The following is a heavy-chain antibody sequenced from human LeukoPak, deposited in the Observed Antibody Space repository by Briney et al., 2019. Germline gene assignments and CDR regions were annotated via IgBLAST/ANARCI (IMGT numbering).Heavy chain of an antibody. CDR1: GYNFPKSW. J-gene: IGHJ4*02. Sequence: GESLKISCRASGYNFPKSWIGWVRQMPGQGLEWVAIIYPDDSRTNYSPSFQGHVTISVDRSINTAYLQWSSLRASDTAMYYRARPDYLSSHDWGQGTLVTVST. D-gene: IGHD3-16*01. V-gene: IGHV5-51*01. CDR2: IYPDDSRT. CDR3: ARPDYLSSHD.